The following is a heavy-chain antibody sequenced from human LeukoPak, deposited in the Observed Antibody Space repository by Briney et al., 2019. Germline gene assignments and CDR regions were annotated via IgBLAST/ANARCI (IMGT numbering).Heavy chain of an antibody. J-gene: IGHJ4*02. D-gene: IGHD2-15*01. CDR2: IYYSGTT. CDR3: ARNHCSGGSCYFDY. CDR1: GGSITSSSDY. Sequence: PSETLSLTCTVSGGSITSSSDYWGWIRQPPGKGLEWIGYIYYSGTTNYNPSLKGRVTISAGTAKNQFSLQLSSVTAADTAVYYCARNHCSGGSCYFDYWGQGTRVTVSS. V-gene: IGHV4-39*01.